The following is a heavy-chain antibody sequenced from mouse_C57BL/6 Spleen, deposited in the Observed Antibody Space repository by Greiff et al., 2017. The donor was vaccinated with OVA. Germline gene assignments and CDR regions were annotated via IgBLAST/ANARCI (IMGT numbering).Heavy chain of an antibody. D-gene: IGHD2-12*01. V-gene: IGHV1-26*01. J-gene: IGHJ2*01. CDR3: ASPLYSRY. Sequence: VQLQQSGPELVKPGASVKISCKASGYTFTDYYMNWVKQSHGKSLEWIGDINPNNGGTSYNQKFKGKATLTVDKSSSTAYMELRSLTSEDSAVYYCASPLYSRYWGQGTTLTVSS. CDR2: INPNNGGT. CDR1: GYTFTDYY.